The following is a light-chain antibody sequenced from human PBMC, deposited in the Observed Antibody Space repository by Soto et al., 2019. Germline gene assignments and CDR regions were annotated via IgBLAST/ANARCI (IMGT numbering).Light chain of an antibody. CDR2: DAS. CDR3: QQRSSWPRT. CDR1: QRVSSY. J-gene: IGKJ1*01. Sequence: EIVLTQSPATLSLSPGERATLSCRASQRVSSYLAWYQQKPGQVPRLVIYDASNRATGIPGRFSGSGSGTDFTLTISSLDPEYFGVYYCQQRSSWPRTFGQGTKVEIK. V-gene: IGKV3-11*01.